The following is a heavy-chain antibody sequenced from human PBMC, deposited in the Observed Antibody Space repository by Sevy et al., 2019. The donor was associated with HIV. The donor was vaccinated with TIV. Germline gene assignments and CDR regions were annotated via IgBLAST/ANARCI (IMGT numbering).Heavy chain of an antibody. V-gene: IGHV3-7*01. CDR3: ARAGGDCYSKNECWFVS. Sequence: GGSLRLSCAASGFTFSVYWMNWVRQAPGKGLEWVANIKGDGSDKHYVDSVEGRFTISRDNAKSSLYLQMNGLRAEDTAVYYCARAGGDCYSKNECWFVSWGQGTLVTVSS. J-gene: IGHJ5*01. D-gene: IGHD2-21*01. CDR1: GFTFSVYW. CDR2: IKGDGSDK.